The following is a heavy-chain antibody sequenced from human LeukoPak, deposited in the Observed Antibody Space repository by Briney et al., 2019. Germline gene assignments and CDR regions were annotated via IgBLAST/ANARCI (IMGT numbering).Heavy chain of an antibody. CDR2: IYISGGT. V-gene: IGHV4-4*07. Sequence: PSETLSLTCTVSGDSISNYYWNWIRQPAGKGLEWIGRIYISGGTNYNPSLKSRVTMSVDTSKNQFSLKLSSVTAADTAVYYCARSEQWELKGWGQGTLVTVSS. CDR1: GDSISNYY. J-gene: IGHJ4*02. D-gene: IGHD1-26*01. CDR3: ARSEQWELKG.